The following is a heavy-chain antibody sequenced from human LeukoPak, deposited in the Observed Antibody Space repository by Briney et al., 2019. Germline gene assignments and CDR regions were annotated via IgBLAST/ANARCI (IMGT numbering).Heavy chain of an antibody. CDR3: ASGAYYYYMDV. CDR1: GFTFDDYG. V-gene: IGHV3-20*04. J-gene: IGHJ6*03. D-gene: IGHD1-26*01. Sequence: SGGSLRLSCAASGFTFDDYGMSWVRQAPGKGLEWVSGINWNGGSTGYADSVKGRFTISRDNAKNSLYLQMNNLRAEDTALYYCASGAYYYYMDVWGKGTTVTVSS. CDR2: INWNGGST.